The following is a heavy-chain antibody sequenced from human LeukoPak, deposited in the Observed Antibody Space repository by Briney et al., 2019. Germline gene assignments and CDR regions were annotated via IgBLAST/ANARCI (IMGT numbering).Heavy chain of an antibody. CDR1: GDSISSYY. J-gene: IGHJ4*02. CDR2: IYYSGST. Sequence: SETLSLTCTVSGDSISSYYWSWIRQPPGKGLEWIGSIYYSGSTYYNPSLKSRVTISVDTSKNQFSLKLSSVTAADTAVYYCARDGGRRYYDSSGYPYYFDYWGQGTLVTVSS. V-gene: IGHV4-59*12. CDR3: ARDGGRRYYDSSGYPYYFDY. D-gene: IGHD3-22*01.